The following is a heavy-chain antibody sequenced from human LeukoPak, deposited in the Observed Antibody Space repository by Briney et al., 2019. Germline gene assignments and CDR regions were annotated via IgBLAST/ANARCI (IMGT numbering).Heavy chain of an antibody. CDR2: IKSKTDGGTT. CDR3: TTDSSGSVDY. Sequence: PGGSLRLSCAASGCTFSNAWMSWVRQAPGKGLEWVGRIKSKTDGGTTDYAAPVKGRFTISRDDSENTLYLQMNSLKTEDAAVYFCTTDSSGSVDYWGQGTLVTVSS. D-gene: IGHD3-22*01. J-gene: IGHJ4*02. CDR1: GCTFSNAW. V-gene: IGHV3-15*01.